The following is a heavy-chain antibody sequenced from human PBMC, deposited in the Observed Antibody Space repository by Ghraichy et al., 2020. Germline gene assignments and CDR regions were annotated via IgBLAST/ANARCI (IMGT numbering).Heavy chain of an antibody. CDR2: IYYSGST. V-gene: IGHV4-59*01. D-gene: IGHD4/OR15-4a*01. CDR1: GGSISSYY. Sequence: SETLSLTCTVSGGSISSYYWSWIRQPPGKGLEWIGYIYYSGSTNYNPSLKSRVTISVDTSKNQFSLKLSSVTAADTAVYYCARELTETIDYWGQGTLVTVSS. J-gene: IGHJ4*02. CDR3: ARELTETIDY.